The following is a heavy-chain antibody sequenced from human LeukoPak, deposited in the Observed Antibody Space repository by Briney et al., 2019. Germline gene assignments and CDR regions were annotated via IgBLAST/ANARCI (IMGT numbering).Heavy chain of an antibody. V-gene: IGHV3-7*03. CDR1: GFTFSSFW. J-gene: IGHJ4*02. CDR3: AKAKDPNGIYDILTGYYFDY. Sequence: PGGSLRLSCAASGFTFSSFWMSWVRQAPGKGLEWVANIKQDGSEKYYVDSVKGRFTISRDNARDSLYLQMNSLRAEDTAVYYCAKAKDPNGIYDILTGYYFDYWGQGTLVIVSS. D-gene: IGHD3-9*01. CDR2: IKQDGSEK.